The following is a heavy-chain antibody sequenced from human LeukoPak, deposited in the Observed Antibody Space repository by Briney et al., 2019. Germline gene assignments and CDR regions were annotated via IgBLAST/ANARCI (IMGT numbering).Heavy chain of an antibody. CDR3: ARGVWRSYGLDV. CDR1: GFTFSTYW. J-gene: IGHJ6*02. Sequence: GGSLRLSCAASGFTFSTYWTHWVRQAPGKGLVWLSRTSNDGSSTTYADSVKGRFTISRDNAKNTLYVQMDSLRAEDTAVYYCARGVWRSYGLDVWGQGTTVTVSS. CDR2: TSNDGSST. V-gene: IGHV3-74*01.